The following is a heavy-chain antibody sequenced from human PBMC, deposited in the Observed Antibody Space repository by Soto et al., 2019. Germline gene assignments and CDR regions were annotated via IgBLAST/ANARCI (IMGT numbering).Heavy chain of an antibody. CDR3: AALAYCGGDCQNYYGMDV. D-gene: IGHD2-21*02. J-gene: IGHJ6*02. Sequence: QVQLQQWGAGLLKPSETLSLTCAVYGGSFSGYYWSWIRQPPGKGLEWIGEINHSGSTNYNPSLKRRVTISVDTSKNQFSLKLSSVTAADTAVYYCAALAYCGGDCQNYYGMDVWGQGTTVTVSS. V-gene: IGHV4-34*01. CDR1: GGSFSGYY. CDR2: INHSGST.